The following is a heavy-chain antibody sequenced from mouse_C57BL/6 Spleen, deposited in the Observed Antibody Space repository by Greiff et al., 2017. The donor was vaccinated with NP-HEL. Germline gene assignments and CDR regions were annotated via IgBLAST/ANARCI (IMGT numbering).Heavy chain of an antibody. V-gene: IGHV5-9*01. CDR1: GFTFSSYT. CDR3: ARPLYYGSSYGNWYFDV. D-gene: IGHD1-1*01. Sequence: EVNVVESGGGLVKPGGSLKLSCAASGFTFSSYTMSWVRQTPEKRLEWVATISGGGGNTYYPDSVKGRFTISRDNAKNTLYLQMSSLRSEDTALYYCARPLYYGSSYGNWYFDVWGTGTTVTVSS. J-gene: IGHJ1*03. CDR2: ISGGGGNT.